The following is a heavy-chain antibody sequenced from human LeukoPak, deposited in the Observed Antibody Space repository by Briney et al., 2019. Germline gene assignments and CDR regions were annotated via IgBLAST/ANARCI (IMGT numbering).Heavy chain of an antibody. V-gene: IGHV4-38-2*02. D-gene: IGHD5-12*01. CDR3: ARYSGYDRGS. Sequence: PSETLSLTCTVSGGSISSYYWGWIRQPPGKGLEWIGSIYHSGSTYYNPSLKSRVTISVDTSKNQFSLKLSSVTAADTAVYYCARYSGYDRGSWGQGTLVTVSS. J-gene: IGHJ5*02. CDR2: IYHSGST. CDR1: GGSISSYY.